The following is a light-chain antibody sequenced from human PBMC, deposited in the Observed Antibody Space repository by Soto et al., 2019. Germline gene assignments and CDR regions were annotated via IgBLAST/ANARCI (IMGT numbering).Light chain of an antibody. CDR3: CAYAGSYTRYV. V-gene: IGLV2-8*01. CDR2: DVS. Sequence: QSALTQPPSASGSPGQSVTISCTGTSSDVGAFDYVSWYQQHPGKAPKVMIYDVSKWPSGVPDRFSGSKSGNTASLTVSGLQAEDEADYYCCAYAGSYTRYVFGTGTKLTVL. CDR1: SSDVGAFDY. J-gene: IGLJ1*01.